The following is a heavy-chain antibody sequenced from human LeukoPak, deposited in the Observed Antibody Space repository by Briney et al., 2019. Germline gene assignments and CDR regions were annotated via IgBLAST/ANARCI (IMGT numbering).Heavy chain of an antibody. J-gene: IGHJ4*02. V-gene: IGHV4-4*07. CDR1: GGSISSYY. CDR3: ATGYSSTWYYFDY. CDR2: IYTSGST. Sequence: SETLSLTCTVSGGSISSYYRSWIRQPAGKGLEWIGRIYTSGSTNYNPSLKSRVTISADTSKYQFSLKLSSVTAADTAVYYCATGYSSTWYYFDYWGQGTLVTVSS. D-gene: IGHD6-13*01.